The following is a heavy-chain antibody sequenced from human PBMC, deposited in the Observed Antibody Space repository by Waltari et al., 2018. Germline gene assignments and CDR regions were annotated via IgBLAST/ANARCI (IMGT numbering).Heavy chain of an antibody. D-gene: IGHD5-18*01. J-gene: IGHJ3*02. CDR2: IYYSGST. V-gene: IGHV4-59*01. Sequence: QVQLQESGPGLVKPSETLSLTCTVSGGSISSYYWSWIRQPPGKGLEWIGYIYYSGSTNYNPSLKSRVTISVDTSKNQFSLKLSSVTAADTAVYYCARVTPRHGHSYGPRGAFDIWGQGTMVTVSS. CDR3: ARVTPRHGHSYGPRGAFDI. CDR1: GGSISSYY.